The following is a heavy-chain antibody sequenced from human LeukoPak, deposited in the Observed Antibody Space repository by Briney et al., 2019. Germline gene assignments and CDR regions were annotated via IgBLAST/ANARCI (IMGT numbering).Heavy chain of an antibody. Sequence: SVKASCKASGGTFSSYAISWVRQAPGQGLEWMGGIIPIFGTANYAQKFQGRVTITADESTSTAYMELSSLRSEDTAVYYCAREEGAYCSSTSCYIRGYFQHWGQGTLVTVSS. J-gene: IGHJ1*01. D-gene: IGHD2-2*01. V-gene: IGHV1-69*13. CDR3: AREEGAYCSSTSCYIRGYFQH. CDR2: IIPIFGTA. CDR1: GGTFSSYA.